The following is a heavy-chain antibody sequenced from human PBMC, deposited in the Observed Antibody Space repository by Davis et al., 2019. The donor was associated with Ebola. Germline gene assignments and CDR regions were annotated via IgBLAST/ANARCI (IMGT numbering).Heavy chain of an antibody. CDR1: GGTFSSYA. CDR2: IIPILGIA. V-gene: IGHV1-69*04. D-gene: IGHD3-16*02. CDR3: AGGDYIWGSYRHHNY. Sequence: AASVKVSCKASGGTFSSYAISWVRQAPGQGLEWMGRIIPILGIANYAQKFQGRVTITADKSTSTAYMELSSLRSEDTAVYYCAGGDYIWGSYRHHNYWGQGTLVTVSS. J-gene: IGHJ4*02.